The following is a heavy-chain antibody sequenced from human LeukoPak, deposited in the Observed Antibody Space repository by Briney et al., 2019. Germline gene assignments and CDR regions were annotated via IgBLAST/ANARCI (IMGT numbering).Heavy chain of an antibody. J-gene: IGHJ4*02. Sequence: PSETLSLTCTVSGGSISSGSYYWSWIRQPAGKGLEWIGRIYTSGSTNYNPSLKSRVTISVDTSKNQFSLKLSSVTAADTAVYYCARLKQWQVDYWGQGILVTVSS. D-gene: IGHD6-19*01. CDR3: ARLKQWQVDY. V-gene: IGHV4-61*02. CDR1: GGSISSGSYY. CDR2: IYTSGST.